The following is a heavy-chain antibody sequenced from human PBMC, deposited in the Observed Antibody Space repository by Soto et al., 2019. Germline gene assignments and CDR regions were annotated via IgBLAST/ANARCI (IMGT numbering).Heavy chain of an antibody. D-gene: IGHD3-22*01. V-gene: IGHV1-18*01. J-gene: IGHJ3*02. CDR2: ISAYNGNT. Sequence: ASVKVSCKASGYTFTSYGISWVRQAPGKGLEWMGWISAYNGNTNYAQKLQGRVTMTTDTSTSTAYMELRSLRSDDTAVYYCARDRQYYDSSGYYYVEAFDNWGQGTMVTVSS. CDR3: ARDRQYYDSSGYYYVEAFDN. CDR1: GYTFTSYG.